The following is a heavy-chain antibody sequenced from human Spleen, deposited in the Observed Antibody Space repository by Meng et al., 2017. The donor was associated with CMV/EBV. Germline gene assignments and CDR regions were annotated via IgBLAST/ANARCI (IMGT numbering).Heavy chain of an antibody. CDR2: IYHSGST. D-gene: IGHD6-19*01. V-gene: IGHV4-34*01. CDR3: ARDPRGSSGWYWFDP. CDR1: GGSFSGYY. Sequence: SQTLSLTCAVYGGSFSGYYWSWIRQPPGKGLEWIGEIYHSGSTNYNPSLKSRVTISVDKSKNQFSLKLSSVTAADTAVYYCARDPRGSSGWYWFDPWGQGTLVTVSS. J-gene: IGHJ5*02.